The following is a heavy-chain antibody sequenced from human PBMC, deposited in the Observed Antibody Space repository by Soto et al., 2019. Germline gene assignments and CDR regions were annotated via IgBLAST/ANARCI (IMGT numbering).Heavy chain of an antibody. CDR3: ARQIRNHYDILTGYWVPYYYYGMDV. V-gene: IGHV5-51*01. CDR1: GYSFTSYW. Sequence: PGESLKISCKGSGYSFTSYWIGWVRQMPGKGLEWMGIIYPGDSDTRYSPSFQGQVTISADKSISTAYLQWSSLKASDTAMYYCARQIRNHYDILTGYWVPYYYYGMDVWGQGTTVTVSS. D-gene: IGHD3-9*01. J-gene: IGHJ6*02. CDR2: IYPGDSDT.